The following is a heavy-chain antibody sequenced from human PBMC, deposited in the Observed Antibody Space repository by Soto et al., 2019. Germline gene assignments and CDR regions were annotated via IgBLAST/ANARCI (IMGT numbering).Heavy chain of an antibody. CDR3: ARGPGGYSSGWYSFVEVDY. Sequence: ASVKVSCKASGYTFTSYGISWVRQAPGQGLEWMGWISAYNGNTNYAQKLQGRVTMTTDTSTSTAYMELRSLRSDDTAVYYCARGPGGYSSGWYSFVEVDYWGQGTLVTVSS. V-gene: IGHV1-18*01. D-gene: IGHD6-19*01. CDR1: GYTFTSYG. CDR2: ISAYNGNT. J-gene: IGHJ4*02.